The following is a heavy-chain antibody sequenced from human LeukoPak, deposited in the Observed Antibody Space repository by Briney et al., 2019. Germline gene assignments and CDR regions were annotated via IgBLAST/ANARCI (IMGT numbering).Heavy chain of an antibody. Sequence: SETLSLTCAVYGGSFSGYYWSWIRQPPGKGLEWIGEIKHSGSPNYNPSLKSRVTVSVDTSKNQFSLKLSSVTAADTAVYYCASLGPGPFDYWGQGTLVTVSS. D-gene: IGHD3-16*01. CDR2: IKHSGSP. CDR1: GGSFSGYY. CDR3: ASLGPGPFDY. J-gene: IGHJ4*02. V-gene: IGHV4-34*01.